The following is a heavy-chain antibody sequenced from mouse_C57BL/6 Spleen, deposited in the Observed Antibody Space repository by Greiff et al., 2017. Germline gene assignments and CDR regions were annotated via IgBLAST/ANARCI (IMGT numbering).Heavy chain of an antibody. V-gene: IGHV1-72*01. CDR1: GYTITSYW. D-gene: IGHD2-4*01. CDR2: IDPNSGGN. CDR3: ARSGAYDYHFDY. J-gene: IGHJ2*01. Sequence: QVQLQPPGAELVKPGASVKLSCKASGYTITSYWMHWGKQRPGRGLAWIGRIDPNSGGNTYNVKFKSKATLTVDNPSSTAYMQLSSLTSEYSAVYYCARSGAYDYHFDYWGQGTTRTVSS.